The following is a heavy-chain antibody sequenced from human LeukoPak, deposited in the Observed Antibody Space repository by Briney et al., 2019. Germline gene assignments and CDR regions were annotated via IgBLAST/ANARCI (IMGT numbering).Heavy chain of an antibody. V-gene: IGHV4-39*07. CDR3: ARDDSSRVFDY. CDR2: IYYSGST. J-gene: IGHJ4*02. D-gene: IGHD3-22*01. Sequence: SETLSLTCTVSGGSISSSSYYWGWIRQPPGKGLEWIGSIYYSGSTYYNPSLKSRVTISVDTSKNQFSLKLSFVTAADTAVYYCARDDSSRVFDYWGQGTLVTVSS. CDR1: GGSISSSSYY.